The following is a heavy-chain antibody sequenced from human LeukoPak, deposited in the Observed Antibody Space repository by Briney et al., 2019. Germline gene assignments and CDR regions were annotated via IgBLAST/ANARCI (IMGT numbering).Heavy chain of an antibody. Sequence: GASVKVFCKASGYTFTGYYMHWVRQAPGQGLEWMGRINPNSGGTNYAQKFQGRVTMTRDTSISTAYMELSRLRSDDTAVYYCAKNSYSGYDLRGPWGQGTLVTVSS. D-gene: IGHD5-12*01. CDR1: GYTFTGYY. J-gene: IGHJ5*02. CDR3: AKNSYSGYDLRGP. V-gene: IGHV1-2*06. CDR2: INPNSGGT.